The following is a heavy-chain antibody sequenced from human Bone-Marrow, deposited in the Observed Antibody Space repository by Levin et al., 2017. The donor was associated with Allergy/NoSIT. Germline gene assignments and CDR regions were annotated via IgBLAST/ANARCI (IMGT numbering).Heavy chain of an antibody. J-gene: IGHJ6*02. CDR2: IKSKTDGGTT. CDR1: GFTFSNAW. Sequence: GESLKISCAASGFTFSNAWMSWVRQAPGKGLEWVGRIKSKTDGGTTDYAAPVKGRFTISRDDSKNTLYLQMNSLKTEDTAVYYCTTPYAGYGGKQPSGYGMDVWGQGTTVTVSS. D-gene: IGHD4-23*01. CDR3: TTPYAGYGGKQPSGYGMDV. V-gene: IGHV3-15*01.